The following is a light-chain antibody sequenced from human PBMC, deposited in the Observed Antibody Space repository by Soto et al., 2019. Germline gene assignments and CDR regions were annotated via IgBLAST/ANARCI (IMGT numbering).Light chain of an antibody. CDR1: QGISSW. Sequence: DLQMTQAPSSVSASVGDRVTITCRASQGISSWVAWYQQKTGKAPKLLIYAASSLQSGVPSRFSGSGSWTDFTLTISSLQPEDFATYYCQQADSFPLTLGGGTKVEIK. CDR3: QQADSFPLT. J-gene: IGKJ4*01. V-gene: IGKV1-12*01. CDR2: AAS.